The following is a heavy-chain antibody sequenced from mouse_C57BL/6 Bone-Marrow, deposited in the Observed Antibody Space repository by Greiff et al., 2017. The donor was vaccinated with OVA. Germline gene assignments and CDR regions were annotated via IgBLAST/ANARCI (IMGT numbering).Heavy chain of an antibody. CDR3: AREGY. CDR2: ISSGGSYT. J-gene: IGHJ2*01. V-gene: IGHV5-6*01. Sequence: EVNLVESGGDLVKPGGSLKLSCAASGFTFSSYGMSWVRQTPDKRLEWVATISSGGSYTYYPDSVKGRFTISRDNAKNTLYLQMSSLKSEDTASYYCAREGYWGQGTTLTVSS. CDR1: GFTFSSYG.